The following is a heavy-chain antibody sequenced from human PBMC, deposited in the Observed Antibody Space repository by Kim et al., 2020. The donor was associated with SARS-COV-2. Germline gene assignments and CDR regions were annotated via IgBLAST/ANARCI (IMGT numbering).Heavy chain of an antibody. CDR3: ARGFGGATYFDY. V-gene: IGHV3-7*03. Sequence: YYVDSAKGRFTISRDNAKNSLYLQMNSLRAEDTAVYYCARGFGGATYFDYWGQGTLVTVSS. J-gene: IGHJ4*02. D-gene: IGHD1-26*01.